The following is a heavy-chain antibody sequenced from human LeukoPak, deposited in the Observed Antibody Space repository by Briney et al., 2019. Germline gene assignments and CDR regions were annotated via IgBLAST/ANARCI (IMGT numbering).Heavy chain of an antibody. Sequence: SETLSLTCTVSGGSISSSSYYWGWIRQPPGKGLEWIGSIYYSGSTYYNPSPKSRVTISVDTSKNQFSLKLSSVTAADTAVYYCARVAVAGDNWFDPWGQGTLVTVSS. V-gene: IGHV4-39*07. J-gene: IGHJ5*02. CDR2: IYYSGST. D-gene: IGHD6-19*01. CDR3: ARVAVAGDNWFDP. CDR1: GGSISSSSYY.